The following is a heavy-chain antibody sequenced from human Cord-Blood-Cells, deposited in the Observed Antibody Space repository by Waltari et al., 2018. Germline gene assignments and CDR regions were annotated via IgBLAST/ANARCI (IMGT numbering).Heavy chain of an antibody. V-gene: IGHV1-46*01. CDR3: ARDSSSWYGGGAFDI. D-gene: IGHD6-13*01. J-gene: IGHJ3*02. CDR1: GYTFTSYY. CDR2: INPSGGST. Sequence: SGYTFTSYYMHWVRQAPGQGLEWMGIINPSGGSTSYAQKFQGRVTMTRDTSTSTVYMELSSLRSEDTAVYYCARDSSSWYGGGAFDIWGQGTMVPVSS.